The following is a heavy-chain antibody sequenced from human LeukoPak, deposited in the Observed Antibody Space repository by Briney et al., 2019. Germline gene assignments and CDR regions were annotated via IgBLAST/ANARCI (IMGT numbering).Heavy chain of an antibody. V-gene: IGHV4-59*01. CDR3: ASGRPLGFDY. D-gene: IGHD1-26*01. Sequence: ETLSLTCTVSGDSISSYYWTWIRQPPGQGLEWIGYIYYSGTTNYNPSLKSRVTISIDTSRSQFSLKLSSVTAADTAVYYCASGRPLGFDYWGQGTLVTVSS. CDR1: GDSISSYY. CDR2: IYYSGTT. J-gene: IGHJ4*02.